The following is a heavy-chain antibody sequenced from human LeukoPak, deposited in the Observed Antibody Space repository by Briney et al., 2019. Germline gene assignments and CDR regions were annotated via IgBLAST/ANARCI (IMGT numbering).Heavy chain of an antibody. V-gene: IGHV3-30*02. Sequence: GRSLRLSCAASGFTFSIYGMHWVRQAPGKGLEWVALIRDDGRTKYYADTVKGRFTISRDNSKSTLYLQMNSLRAEDTAVYYCANSPQSAGDYYMDVWGKGTTVTVSS. D-gene: IGHD6-13*01. CDR1: GFTFSIYG. CDR2: IRDDGRTK. J-gene: IGHJ6*03. CDR3: ANSPQSAGDYYMDV.